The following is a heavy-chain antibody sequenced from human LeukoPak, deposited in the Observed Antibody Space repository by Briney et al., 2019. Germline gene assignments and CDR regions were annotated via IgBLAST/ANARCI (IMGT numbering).Heavy chain of an antibody. CDR1: GFTFSDYY. Sequence: GGSLRLSCAASGFTFSDYYMSWIRQAPGKGLEWVSYISSSSSYTNYADSVKGRFTISRDNAKNSLYLQMNSLRVEDTAVYYCARDLYCTNGVCYTDVYDYWGQGTLVTVSS. CDR2: ISSSSSYT. V-gene: IGHV3-11*06. J-gene: IGHJ4*02. CDR3: ARDLYCTNGVCYTDVYDY. D-gene: IGHD2-8*01.